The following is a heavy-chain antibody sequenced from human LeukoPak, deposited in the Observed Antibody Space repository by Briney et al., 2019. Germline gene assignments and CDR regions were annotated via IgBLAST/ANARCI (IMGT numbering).Heavy chain of an antibody. CDR2: IYTSGST. CDR1: GGSIGSYY. V-gene: IGHV4-4*07. J-gene: IGHJ6*03. D-gene: IGHD1-14*01. Sequence: SETLSLTCTVSGGSIGSYYWSWIRQPAGKGLEWIGRIYTSGSTNYNPSLKSRVTMSVDTSKNQFSLKLSSVTAADTAVYYCARDPPGGYYYHMDVWGKGTTVTVSS. CDR3: ARDPPGGYYYHMDV.